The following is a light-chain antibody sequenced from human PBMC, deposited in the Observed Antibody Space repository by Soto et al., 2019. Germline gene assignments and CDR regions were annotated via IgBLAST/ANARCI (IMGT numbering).Light chain of an antibody. CDR3: KHYNSYSDA. CDR2: KAS. CDR1: QTISSW. V-gene: IGKV1-5*03. Sequence: DIQMTQSPSTLSGSVCETATLNRRASQTISSWLAWYQQKPGKAPKLLIYKASTLKSGVPSRFSGSGSGTEFTLTISSLQPDDFATYYCKHYNSYSDAFGQGTKVDIK. J-gene: IGKJ1*01.